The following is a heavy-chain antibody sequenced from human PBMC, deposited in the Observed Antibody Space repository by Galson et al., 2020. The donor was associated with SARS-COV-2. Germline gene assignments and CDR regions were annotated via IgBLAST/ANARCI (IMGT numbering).Heavy chain of an antibody. D-gene: IGHD5-18*01. CDR2: NIPPFGTT. J-gene: IGHJ6*04. CDR3: ATLTAAGFRFTAKLGKEV. Sequence: SVQVSCKPSEGTFRSYAISWVRHAPGHGLEWLGGNIPPFGTTNYAQSFQDRVTITADESTGTAYMQLSSLRSDDTAGYYCATLTAAGFRFTAKLGKEVWGEGTTVIVSA. CDR1: EGTFRSYA. V-gene: IGHV1-69*13.